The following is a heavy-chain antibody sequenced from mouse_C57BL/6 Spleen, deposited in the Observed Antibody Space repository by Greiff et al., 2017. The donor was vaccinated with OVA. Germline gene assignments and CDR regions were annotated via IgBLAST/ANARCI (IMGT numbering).Heavy chain of an antibody. CDR2: IDPEDGDT. Sequence: DVQLQESGAELVRPGASVKLSCTASGFNIKDYYMHWVKQRPEQGLEWIGRIDPEDGDTEYAPKFQGKATMTADTSSNTAYLQLSSLTSEDTAVYYCTAYYYGSSDFDYWGQGTTLTVSS. CDR3: TAYYYGSSDFDY. V-gene: IGHV14-1*01. D-gene: IGHD1-1*01. J-gene: IGHJ2*01. CDR1: GFNIKDYY.